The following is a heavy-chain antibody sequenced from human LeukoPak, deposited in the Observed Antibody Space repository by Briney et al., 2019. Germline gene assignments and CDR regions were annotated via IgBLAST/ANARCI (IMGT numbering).Heavy chain of an antibody. CDR3: ARDRPGGSSLDY. D-gene: IGHD6-13*01. CDR1: GGSISGYY. J-gene: IGHJ4*02. Sequence: SETLSLTCTVSGGSISGYYWSWIRQPPGKGLEWIAYIYYSGSTNYNPSLKSRVTISLDTSKNQFSLNLTSVTAADTAVYYCARDRPGGSSLDYWGPGTLVTVSS. V-gene: IGHV4-59*01. CDR2: IYYSGST.